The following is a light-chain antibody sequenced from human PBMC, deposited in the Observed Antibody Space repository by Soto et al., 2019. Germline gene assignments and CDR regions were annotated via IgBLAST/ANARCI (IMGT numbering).Light chain of an antibody. CDR3: LSYDTNLRGV. CDR2: ANS. V-gene: IGLV1-40*01. J-gene: IGLJ1*01. CDR1: SSNIGAGYD. Sequence: QSVLTQPPSVSGAPGQRVTISCTGSSSNIGAGYDVHWYQQFPGTAPKLLIYANSNRPSGVPDRFSASKSGTSASLAITGLQADDEADYYCLSYDTNLRGVFGTGTKLTVL.